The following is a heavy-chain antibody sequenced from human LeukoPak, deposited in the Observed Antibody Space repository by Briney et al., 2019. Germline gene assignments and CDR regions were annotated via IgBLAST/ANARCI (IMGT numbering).Heavy chain of an antibody. CDR2: IYYSGST. V-gene: IGHV4-4*02. D-gene: IGHD3-22*01. J-gene: IGHJ5*02. CDR3: ARESSNYYDSSGYYLNWFDP. CDR1: GGSISSSNW. Sequence: SETLSLTCAVSGGSISSSNWWSWVRQPPGKGLEWIGYIYYSGSTNYNPSLKSRVTISVDTSKNQFSLKLSSVTAADTAVYYCARESSNYYDSSGYYLNWFDPWGQGTLVTVSS.